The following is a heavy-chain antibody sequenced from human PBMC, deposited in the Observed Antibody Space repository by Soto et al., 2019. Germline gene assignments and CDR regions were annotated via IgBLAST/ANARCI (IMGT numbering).Heavy chain of an antibody. Sequence: GGSLRLSCAASGFTFSSYGMHWVRQAPGKGLEWVAVISYDGSNKYYADSVKGRFTISRDNSKNTLYLQMNSLRAEDTAVYYCAKDKWFGELGDNYYYMDVWGKGTTVTVSS. CDR2: ISYDGSNK. J-gene: IGHJ6*03. V-gene: IGHV3-30*18. CDR1: GFTFSSYG. CDR3: AKDKWFGELGDNYYYMDV. D-gene: IGHD3-10*01.